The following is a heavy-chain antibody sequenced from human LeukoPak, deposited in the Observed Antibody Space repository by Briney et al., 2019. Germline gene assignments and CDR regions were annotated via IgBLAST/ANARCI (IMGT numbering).Heavy chain of an antibody. J-gene: IGHJ4*02. V-gene: IGHV3-30*18. CDR3: AKGRGGTYPPGIY. Sequence: GRSLRLSCAASGFTFSSYGMHWVRQASGKGLEWVAVISYDGTNEYYADSVKGRFTISRDNSKNTLYLQMNNLGAEDTAVYYCAKGRGGTYPPGIYWGQGTLVTVSS. CDR1: GFTFSSYG. D-gene: IGHD1-26*01. CDR2: ISYDGTNE.